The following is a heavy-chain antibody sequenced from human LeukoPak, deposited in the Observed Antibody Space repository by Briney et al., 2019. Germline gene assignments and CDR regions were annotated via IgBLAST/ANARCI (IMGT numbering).Heavy chain of an antibody. Sequence: PGGSLRLSCAASGFTISISWMSWVRQAPGKGLEWVANIKQEGNEKYYVDSVKGRFTISRDNAKNSLYLQMNGLRAEDTAVYYCAATPHWGQGTLVTVSS. CDR1: GFTISISW. CDR2: IKQEGNEK. CDR3: AATPH. V-gene: IGHV3-7*01. J-gene: IGHJ4*02.